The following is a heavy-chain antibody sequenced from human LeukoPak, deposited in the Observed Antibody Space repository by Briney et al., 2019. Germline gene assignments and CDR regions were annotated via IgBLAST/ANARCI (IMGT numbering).Heavy chain of an antibody. CDR2: ITSGSYI. D-gene: IGHD6-13*01. Sequence: GGSLRLSCVASGFTFSSYTMNWVRQAPGKGLEWVSSITSGSYIYYAESVKGRFTISRDNAKDSLYLQMNSLRAEDTAVYYCARDPAADDYWGQGTLVTVSS. CDR3: ARDPAADDY. J-gene: IGHJ4*02. CDR1: GFTFSSYT. V-gene: IGHV3-21*01.